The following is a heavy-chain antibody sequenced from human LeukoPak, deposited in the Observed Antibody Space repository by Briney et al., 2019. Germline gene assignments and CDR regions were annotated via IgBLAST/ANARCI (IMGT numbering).Heavy chain of an antibody. J-gene: IGHJ5*02. D-gene: IGHD3-3*01. V-gene: IGHV4-59*12. CDR1: GGSFSSYY. CDR3: ARRGRVWSGYYNWFDP. Sequence: SETLSLTCAVYGGSFSSYYWSWIRQPPGKGLEWIGFIYYSGSTNYNPSLKSRVTISVDTSKNQFSLKLSSVTAADTAVYYCARRGRVWSGYYNWFDPWGQGTLVTVSS. CDR2: IYYSGST.